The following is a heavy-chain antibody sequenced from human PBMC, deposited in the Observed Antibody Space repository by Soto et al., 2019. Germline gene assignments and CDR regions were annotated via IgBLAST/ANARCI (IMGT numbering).Heavy chain of an antibody. CDR2: VYFSGST. Sequence: QVQLQESGPGLVRPWETLSLTCSVSGDSVSSGDYYWSWIRQPPGKRLEWIGHVYFSGSTTYIPSLTSRLTMSVDTAKNQFSLKLNSVTAAATAVYYCARIPVDTYMIYWSDPWGQGTQVTVSS. J-gene: IGHJ5*02. D-gene: IGHD3-16*01. CDR1: GDSVSSGDYY. CDR3: ARIPVDTYMIYWSDP. V-gene: IGHV4-61*08.